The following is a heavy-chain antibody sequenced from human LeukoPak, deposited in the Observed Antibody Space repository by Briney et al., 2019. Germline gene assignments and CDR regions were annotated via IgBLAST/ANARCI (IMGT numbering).Heavy chain of an antibody. CDR2: INHSGST. D-gene: IGHD3-22*01. CDR1: GGSISSGDYY. V-gene: IGHV4-39*07. CDR3: ASISGYYFQFDY. J-gene: IGHJ4*02. Sequence: SETLSLTCTVSGGSISSGDYYWSWIRQPPGKGLEWIGEINHSGSTNYNPSLKSRVTISVDTSKNQFSLKLSSVTAADTAVYYCASISGYYFQFDYWGQGTLVTVSS.